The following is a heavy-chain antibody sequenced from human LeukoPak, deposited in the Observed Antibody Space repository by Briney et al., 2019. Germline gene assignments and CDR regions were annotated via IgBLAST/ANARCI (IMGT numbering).Heavy chain of an antibody. CDR3: AKDFGYGYSVY. J-gene: IGHJ4*02. CDR1: GFTFSSYA. D-gene: IGHD5-18*01. V-gene: IGHV3-23*01. Sequence: PGGSLRLSCAASGFTFSSYAMSWIRQAPGKGLEWVSAISGSGGSTYYADSVKGRFTISRDNSKNTLYLQMNSLRAEDTAVYCCAKDFGYGYSVYWGQGTLVTVSS. CDR2: ISGSGGST.